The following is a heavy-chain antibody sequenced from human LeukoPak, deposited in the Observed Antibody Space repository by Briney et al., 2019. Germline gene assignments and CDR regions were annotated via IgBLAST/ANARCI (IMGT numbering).Heavy chain of an antibody. J-gene: IGHJ6*02. CDR2: ISSSSSYR. V-gene: IGHV3-11*06. CDR3: ARADPTELWLRLHEDYYYYYGMDV. D-gene: IGHD5-12*01. CDR1: GFTFSDYY. Sequence: GGSLRLSCAASGFTFSDYYMSWIRQAPGKGLEWVSYISSSSSYRYYADSVKGRFTISKDNAKNSLYLQVNSLRAEDTAVYYCARADPTELWLRLHEDYYYYYGMDVWGQGTTVTVSS.